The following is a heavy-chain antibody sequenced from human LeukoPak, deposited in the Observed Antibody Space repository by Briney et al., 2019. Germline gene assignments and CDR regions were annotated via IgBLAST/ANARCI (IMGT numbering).Heavy chain of an antibody. CDR2: ISSSGGSK. CDR1: GFTFSNYD. J-gene: IGHJ4*02. Sequence: GGSLRLSCAASGFTFSNYDMNWVRKAPGKGQEWVSVISSSGGSKYYADSVKGRFTISRDNSKNTLYLQINSLRAEDTAVYYCARVVDHDYGDYYLDYWGQGTLVTVSS. D-gene: IGHD4-17*01. V-gene: IGHV3-23*01. CDR3: ARVVDHDYGDYYLDY.